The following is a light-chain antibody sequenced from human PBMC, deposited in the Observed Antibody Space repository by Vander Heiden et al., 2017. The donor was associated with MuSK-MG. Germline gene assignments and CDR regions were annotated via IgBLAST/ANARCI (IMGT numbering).Light chain of an antibody. Sequence: DIQMTQSPSSLSASVGDSVTITCRASQTITSLINWYQQKPGKAPSLLIYAASALLSGVPSRFSGSGSGSNFSLTISRLQPEDFATYFCQQSDSAPFTFGHGTKLDFK. CDR1: QTITSL. CDR2: AAS. V-gene: IGKV1-39*01. J-gene: IGKJ3*01. CDR3: QQSDSAPFT.